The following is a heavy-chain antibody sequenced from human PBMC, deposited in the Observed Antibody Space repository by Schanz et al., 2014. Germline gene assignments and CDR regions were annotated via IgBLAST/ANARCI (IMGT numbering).Heavy chain of an antibody. V-gene: IGHV3-33*01. D-gene: IGHD1-1*01. Sequence: QAQLMESGGGVVQPGTSLILSCSVSGFSLNTYGIHWFRQPAGKGLEWVAVIWSDGSGKYYADSVKGRFTISRDNSKNTLYLQMNSLRAGDTAVYYCARGTDWNLHYWGQGALVTVSS. CDR3: ARGTDWNLHY. CDR1: GFSLNTYG. J-gene: IGHJ4*02. CDR2: IWSDGSGK.